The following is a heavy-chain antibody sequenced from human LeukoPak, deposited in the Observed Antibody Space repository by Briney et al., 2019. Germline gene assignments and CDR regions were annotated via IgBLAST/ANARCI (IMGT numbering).Heavy chain of an antibody. Sequence: VASVKVSCKASGGTFSSYAISWVRQAPGQGLEWMGGIIPIFGTANYAQKFQGRVTITADESTSTAYMELSSLRSEDTAVYYCARGAASSGYYYYGMDVWGQGTTVTVSS. CDR3: ARGAASSGYYYYGMDV. J-gene: IGHJ6*02. D-gene: IGHD3-10*01. CDR1: GGTFSSYA. V-gene: IGHV1-69*13. CDR2: IIPIFGTA.